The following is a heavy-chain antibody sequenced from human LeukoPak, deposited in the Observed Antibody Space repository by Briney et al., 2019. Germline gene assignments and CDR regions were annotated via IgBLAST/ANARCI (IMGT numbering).Heavy chain of an antibody. J-gene: IGHJ4*02. CDR3: ARGAIVATISHYFDY. D-gene: IGHD5-12*01. Sequence: PSETLSLTCTVSGVSISSSNSYWGWIRQPRGKGLEWIVEINHSGSTNYNPSLKSRLTISVDTSKNQFSLKLSSVTAADTAVYYCARGAIVATISHYFDYWGQGTLVTVSS. V-gene: IGHV4-39*07. CDR1: GVSISSSNSY. CDR2: INHSGST.